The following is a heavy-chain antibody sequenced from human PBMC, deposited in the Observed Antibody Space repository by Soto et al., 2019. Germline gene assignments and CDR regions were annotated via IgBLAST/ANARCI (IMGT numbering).Heavy chain of an antibody. J-gene: IGHJ4*02. V-gene: IGHV3-7*05. CDR3: CLEWLFGDLDY. CDR1: GFTFSSYW. CDR2: IKQDGSEK. D-gene: IGHD3-3*01. Sequence: GGSLRLSCAASGFTFSSYWMSWVRQAPGKGLEWVANIKQDGSEKYYVDSVKGRFTISRDNAKNSLYLQMNSLRAEDTAVYYCCLEWLFGDLDYWGQGTLVTVSS.